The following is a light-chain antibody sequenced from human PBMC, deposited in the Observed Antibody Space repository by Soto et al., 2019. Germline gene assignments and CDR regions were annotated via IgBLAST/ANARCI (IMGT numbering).Light chain of an antibody. V-gene: IGLV2-8*01. J-gene: IGLJ3*02. CDR2: EVS. CDR3: SSYTSSSTWV. CDR1: SSDVGGYHY. Sequence: QSALTQPPSASGSPGQSVTISCTGTSSDVGGYHYVSWYQQHPGKAPKLMIYEVSKRPSGVPDRFSGSKSGNTASLTVSGLQAEDEADYYCSSYTSSSTWVFGGGTKLTVL.